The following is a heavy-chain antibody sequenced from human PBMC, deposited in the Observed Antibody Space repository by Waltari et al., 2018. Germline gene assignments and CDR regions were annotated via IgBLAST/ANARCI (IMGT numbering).Heavy chain of an antibody. D-gene: IGHD3-16*01. V-gene: IGHV3-48*03. CDR1: GFTFSDYE. CDR3: VGGFEWKV. CDR2: ISSSRSTS. Sequence: EVQLVVSGGGLVQHGGSLRLSCAASGFTFSDYEMHWVRQGPGKGLEWVSFISSSRSTSYYADSGKGRFTISRDNAKNSLYLQMNSLRAEDTAVYYCVGGFEWKVWGQGTTVTVSS. J-gene: IGHJ6*02.